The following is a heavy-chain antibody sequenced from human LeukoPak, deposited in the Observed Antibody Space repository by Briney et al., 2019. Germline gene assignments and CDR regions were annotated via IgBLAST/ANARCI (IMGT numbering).Heavy chain of an antibody. V-gene: IGHV4-59*01. D-gene: IGHD3-16*01. J-gene: IGHJ3*02. CDR3: ARVAGGDAFDI. CDR1: GHSISSYY. Sequence: SETLSLTCTVSGHSISSYYWSWIRQPPGKGLEWIGYIYYSGSTNYNPSLKSRVTISVDTSKNQFSLKLSSVTAADTAVYYCARVAGGDAFDIWGQGTMVTVSS. CDR2: IYYSGST.